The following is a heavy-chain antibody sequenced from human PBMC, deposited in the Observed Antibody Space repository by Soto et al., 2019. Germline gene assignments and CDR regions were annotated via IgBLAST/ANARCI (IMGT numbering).Heavy chain of an antibody. CDR3: ARGSYDFWSGYYSFVEFSGMDF. CDR2: ISGSGGST. Sequence: GSLRLSCAASGFTFSSYAMSWVRQAPGKGLEWVSAISGSGGSTYYADSVKGRFTISRDNSKNTLYLQMNSLKAEDTAVYYCARGSYDFWSGYYSFVEFSGMDFWGQVTTVSVSS. V-gene: IGHV3-23*01. D-gene: IGHD3-3*01. CDR1: GFTFSSYA. J-gene: IGHJ6*01.